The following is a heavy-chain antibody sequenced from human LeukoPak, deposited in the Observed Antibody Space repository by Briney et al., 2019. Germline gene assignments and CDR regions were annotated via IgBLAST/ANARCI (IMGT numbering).Heavy chain of an antibody. CDR3: GRSDWKYYYYAMDV. CDR2: TYYSGST. CDR1: GGSISSADYY. J-gene: IGHJ6*04. D-gene: IGHD1-1*01. Sequence: PSETLSLSCTVSGGSISSADYYWSWIRQSPGKGLEWIGYTYYSGSTYYNPSLKSRLTISLDTSKNQFSLKLSSVTAADTAVYYCGRSDWKYYYYAMDVWGKGTTVTVSS. V-gene: IGHV4-30-4*01.